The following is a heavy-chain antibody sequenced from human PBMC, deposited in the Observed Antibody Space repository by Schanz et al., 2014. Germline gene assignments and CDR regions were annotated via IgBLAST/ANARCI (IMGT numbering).Heavy chain of an antibody. CDR3: ARGGGPEDVFDI. Sequence: QVQLVQSGAEVKKPGASVKVSCKLSGGTFSSYTISWMRQAPGQGLEWMGMINPSGGGTSYALRFQDRVTVTRDTSRSTVYMELSSLRSDDTAVYYCARGGGPEDVFDIWGQGTILTVSS. CDR2: INPSGGGT. CDR1: GGTFSSYT. J-gene: IGHJ3*02. D-gene: IGHD5-12*01. V-gene: IGHV1-46*01.